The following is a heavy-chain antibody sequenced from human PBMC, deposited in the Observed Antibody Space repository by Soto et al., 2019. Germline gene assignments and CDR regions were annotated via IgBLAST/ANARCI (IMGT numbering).Heavy chain of an antibody. CDR2: ISYDGSNK. Sequence: QVQLVESGGGVVQPGRSLRLSCAASGFTFSSYGMHWVRQAPGKGLEWVAVISYDGSNKYYADSVKGRFTISRDNPKNTLYLQMNSLRAEDTAVYYCAKLIGLFDYWGQGTLVTVSS. J-gene: IGHJ4*02. CDR1: GFTFSSYG. CDR3: AKLIGLFDY. V-gene: IGHV3-30*18.